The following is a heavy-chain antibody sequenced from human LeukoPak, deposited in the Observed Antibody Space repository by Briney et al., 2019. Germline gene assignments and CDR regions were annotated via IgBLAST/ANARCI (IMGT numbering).Heavy chain of an antibody. CDR1: GYTLTGLS. J-gene: IGHJ4*02. CDR3: TTDIHVRGVITPPFDY. D-gene: IGHD3-10*01. V-gene: IGHV1-24*01. Sequence: ASVKVSCKVSGYTLTGLSMHWVRQAPGKGLEWMGGFDPEDGETIYAQKFQGRVTMTEDTSTDTAYMELSSLRSEDTAVYYCTTDIHVRGVITPPFDYWGQGTLVTVSS. CDR2: FDPEDGET.